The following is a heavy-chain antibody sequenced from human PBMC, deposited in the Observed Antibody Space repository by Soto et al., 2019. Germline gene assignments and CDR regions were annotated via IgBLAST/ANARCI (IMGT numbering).Heavy chain of an antibody. CDR2: IRAYNGNT. V-gene: IGHV1-18*01. Sequence: QVQLVQSGAEVKKPGTSVKVSCKASGYTFTSYGINWVRQAPGQGLEWMGWIRAYNGNTNYAQKLQGRGTMTTDTSTSTANMELRSLRADDTAVSYCARGTPVERGNYWGQGTLGTVSS. CDR1: GYTFTSYG. J-gene: IGHJ4*02. D-gene: IGHD4-17*01. CDR3: ARGTPVERGNY.